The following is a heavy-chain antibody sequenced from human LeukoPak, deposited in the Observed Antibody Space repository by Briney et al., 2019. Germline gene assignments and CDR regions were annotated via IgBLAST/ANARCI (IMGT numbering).Heavy chain of an antibody. CDR2: INPSGGST. J-gene: IGHJ5*02. D-gene: IGHD3-22*01. V-gene: IGHV1-46*01. CDR1: GYTFTSYY. CDR3: AREGRYDSSGYSSSNWFDP. Sequence: ASVKVSCKASGYTFTSYYMHWVRQAPGQGLEWMGIINPSGGSTSYAQKFQGRVTMTRDMSTSTVYMELSSLRSEDTAVYYCAREGRYDSSGYSSSNWFDPWGQGTLVTVSS.